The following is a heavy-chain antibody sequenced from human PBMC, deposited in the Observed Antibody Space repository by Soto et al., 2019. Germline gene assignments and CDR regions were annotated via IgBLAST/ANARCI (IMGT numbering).Heavy chain of an antibody. D-gene: IGHD2-8*01. Sequence: SVKVSCKASGGTFSSYAISWVRQAPGQGLEWMGGIIPIFGTANYAQKFQGRVTITADESTSTAYMELSSLRSEDTAVYYCARGPGYCTNGVCYFHYSDYWGQGTLVTGSS. J-gene: IGHJ4*02. CDR2: IIPIFGTA. CDR1: GGTFSSYA. V-gene: IGHV1-69*13. CDR3: ARGPGYCTNGVCYFHYSDY.